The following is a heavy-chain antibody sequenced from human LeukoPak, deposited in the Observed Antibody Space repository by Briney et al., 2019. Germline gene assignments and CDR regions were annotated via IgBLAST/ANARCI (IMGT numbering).Heavy chain of an antibody. V-gene: IGHV3-48*04. CDR3: ARAFYGDLDY. CDR1: GFTFNDYS. Sequence: PGGSLRLSCAASGFTFNDYSMNWVRQAPGKGLEWVSYISSGGSTVYYADSVKGRFTISRDNAKNSLYLQMSSLRAEDTAVYYCARAFYGDLDYWGQGTLVTVSS. J-gene: IGHJ4*02. CDR2: ISSGGSTV. D-gene: IGHD4-17*01.